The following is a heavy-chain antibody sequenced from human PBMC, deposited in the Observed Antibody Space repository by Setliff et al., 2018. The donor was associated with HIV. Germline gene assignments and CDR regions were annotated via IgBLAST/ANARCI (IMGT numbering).Heavy chain of an antibody. V-gene: IGHV1-69*10. CDR1: GGTFSSYA. Sequence: SVKVSCKASGGTFSSYAISWVRQAPGQGLEWMGGIIPILGIANYAQKFQGRVTITTDESTSTAYMELSSLRSEDTAVYYCARSQTAVVTQDYWGQGTLVTVSS. J-gene: IGHJ4*02. D-gene: IGHD2-21*02. CDR3: ARSQTAVVTQDY. CDR2: IIPILGIA.